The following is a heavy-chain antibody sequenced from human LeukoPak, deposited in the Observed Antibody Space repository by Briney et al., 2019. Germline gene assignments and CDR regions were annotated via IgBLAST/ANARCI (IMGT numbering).Heavy chain of an antibody. Sequence: ASVKVSCKASGYTFTSYGISWVRQAPGQGLEWMGWISAYNGNTNYAQKLQGRVTMTTDTSTSTAYMELRSLRSDDTAVYYCARDSPVPGIAPHYYYYYGMDVWGQGTTVTVSS. CDR3: ARDSPVPGIAPHYYYYYGMDV. D-gene: IGHD6-13*01. CDR2: ISAYNGNT. J-gene: IGHJ6*02. V-gene: IGHV1-18*01. CDR1: GYTFTSYG.